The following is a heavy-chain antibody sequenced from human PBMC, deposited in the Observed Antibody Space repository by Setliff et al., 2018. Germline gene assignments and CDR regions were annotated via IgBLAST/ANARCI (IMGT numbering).Heavy chain of an antibody. V-gene: IGHV4-61*02. Sequence: NPSETLSLTCTVSGGSISSGSYYWSWIRQPAGKGLEWIGRIYTSGSTNYNPSLKSRVTISVDTSKNQFSLKLSSVTAADTAVYYCARGGYYYDSSGYYQASYYYYYGMDVWGQGTTVTVSS. J-gene: IGHJ6*02. CDR1: GGSISSGSYY. CDR2: IYTSGST. D-gene: IGHD3-22*01. CDR3: ARGGYYYDSSGYYQASYYYYYGMDV.